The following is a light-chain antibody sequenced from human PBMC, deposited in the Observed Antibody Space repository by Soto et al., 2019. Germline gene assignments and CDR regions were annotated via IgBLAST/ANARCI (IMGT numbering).Light chain of an antibody. J-gene: IGKJ4*01. CDR3: QQYRSSPALT. Sequence: ESVLTQSPGTLSLSPGERATLSCRASQSVSSSYLAWYQQKPGQAPRLLIYGASSRATGIPDRFSGSGSGTDFTLTISRLEPEDFAVYYCQQYRSSPALTFGGGTKVEIK. CDR1: QSVSSSY. CDR2: GAS. V-gene: IGKV3-20*01.